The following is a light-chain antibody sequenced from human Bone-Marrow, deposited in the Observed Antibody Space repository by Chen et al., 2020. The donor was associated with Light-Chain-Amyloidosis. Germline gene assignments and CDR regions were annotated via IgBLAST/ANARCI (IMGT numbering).Light chain of an antibody. V-gene: IGLV6-57*01. J-gene: IGLJ3*02. CDR1: SGSIATNY. CDR3: QSYQGSSQGV. CDR2: EVD. Sequence: NFMLTQPHSVSESPGKTVIISCTRSSGSIATNYVQWYQQRPGSSPTTVIYEVDQRPSGVPDRFSGASDRSSNAASLALSGLKTEDEADYYCQSYQGSSQGVFGGGTKLTVL.